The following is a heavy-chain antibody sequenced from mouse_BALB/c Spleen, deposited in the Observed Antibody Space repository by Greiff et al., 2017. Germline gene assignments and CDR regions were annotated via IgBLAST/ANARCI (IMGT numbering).Heavy chain of an antibody. J-gene: IGHJ4*01. CDR1: GYTFTDYN. CDR3: AREKITTVVADYYAMDY. CDR2: IYPYNGGT. D-gene: IGHD1-1*01. Sequence: VQLQQSGPELVKPGASVKISCKASGYTFTDYNMHWVKQSHGKSLEWIGYIYPYNGGTGYNQKFKSKATLTVDNSSSTAYMELRSLTSEDSAVYYCAREKITTVVADYYAMDYWGQGTSVTVSS. V-gene: IGHV1S29*02.